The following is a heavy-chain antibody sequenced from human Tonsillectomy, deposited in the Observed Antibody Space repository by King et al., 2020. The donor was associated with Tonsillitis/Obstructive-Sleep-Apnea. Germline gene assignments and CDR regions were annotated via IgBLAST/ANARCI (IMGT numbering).Heavy chain of an antibody. D-gene: IGHD1-7*01. CDR2: ISWDGGNI. CDR1: GFTFDDYG. Sequence: VQLVESGGGLVQPGRSLRLSCAASGFTFDDYGMYWVRQTPGKGLEWVSGISWDGGNIGYADSVKGRFTFSRDNVKNSLYLQMNSLRAEDTALYYCTKGAILGRGNYYYYYYYMDVWGKGTTVTVSS. CDR3: TKGAILGRGNYYYYYYYMDV. J-gene: IGHJ6*03. V-gene: IGHV3-9*01.